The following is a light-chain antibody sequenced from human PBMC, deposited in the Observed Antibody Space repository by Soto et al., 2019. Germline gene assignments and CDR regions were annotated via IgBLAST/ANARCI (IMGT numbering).Light chain of an antibody. V-gene: IGKV1-5*01. Sequence: DIQMTQSPSTLSASVGDRVTITCRASQSVNGWLAWYQQKPGKAPKLLIYAASNLESGVPSRFSGSGSGTEFTPTISSLQPDDSATYYCQRYNSNPWTFGQGTKVEVK. CDR1: QSVNGW. J-gene: IGKJ1*01. CDR2: AAS. CDR3: QRYNSNPWT.